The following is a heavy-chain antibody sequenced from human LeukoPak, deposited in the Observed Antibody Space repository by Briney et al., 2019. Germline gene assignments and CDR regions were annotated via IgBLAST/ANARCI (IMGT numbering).Heavy chain of an antibody. D-gene: IGHD3-10*01. Sequence: PGGSLRLSCAASGFTFSRFSMNWVRQAPGKGLEWVSSISSSSSYIYYADSVKDRFTISRDNSKNTLYLQMNSLRAEDTAVYYCARDLMVRGVRIDAFDIWGQGTMVTVSS. V-gene: IGHV3-21*01. CDR1: GFTFSRFS. J-gene: IGHJ3*02. CDR2: ISSSSSYI. CDR3: ARDLMVRGVRIDAFDI.